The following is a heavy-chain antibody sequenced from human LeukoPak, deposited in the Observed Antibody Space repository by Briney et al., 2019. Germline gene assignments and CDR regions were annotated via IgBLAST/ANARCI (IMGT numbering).Heavy chain of an antibody. CDR3: ARAVGYGSGWGSFEI. J-gene: IGHJ3*02. D-gene: IGHD6-25*01. V-gene: IGHV3-7*03. CDR1: GFTFNTYT. Sequence: GGSLRLSCAASGFTFNTYTMNWVRQAPGKGLEWVATIKQDGSEKYYVDSLKGRFTISRDNAENSLYLHMSSLRAEDTAVFFCARAVGYGSGWGSFEIWGQGTMVTVSS. CDR2: IKQDGSEK.